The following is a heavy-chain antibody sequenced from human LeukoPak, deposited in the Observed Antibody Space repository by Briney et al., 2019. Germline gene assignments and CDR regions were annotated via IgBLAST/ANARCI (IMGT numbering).Heavy chain of an antibody. CDR1: GFTFSSYA. CDR2: ISYDGSNK. V-gene: IGHV3-30*04. D-gene: IGHD3-9*01. J-gene: IGHJ4*02. Sequence: PGGSLRLSCAASGFTFSSYAMHWVRQAPGKGLEWVALISYDGSNKYYADSVKGRFTISRDNSKNTLSLQMNSLRAEDTAVYYCAGRYYDILTGGREGFDYWGQGTLVTVSS. CDR3: AGRYYDILTGGREGFDY.